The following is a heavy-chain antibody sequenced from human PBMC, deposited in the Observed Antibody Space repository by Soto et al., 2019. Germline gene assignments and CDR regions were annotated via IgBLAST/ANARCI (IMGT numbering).Heavy chain of an antibody. CDR1: GFTFDNYA. J-gene: IGHJ4*02. Sequence: EAQLVESGGGLVQPGRSLRLYCAASGFTFDNYAMHWVRQGPGKGLEWVSGINWNSVTFDYADSVKGRFTISRDNAKNSLDLQMDSLRPEDTAFYYCARDHAEDFGYDLDYFDFWGRGTLVTVSS. CDR2: INWNSVTF. D-gene: IGHD5-12*01. CDR3: ARDHAEDFGYDLDYFDF. V-gene: IGHV3-9*01.